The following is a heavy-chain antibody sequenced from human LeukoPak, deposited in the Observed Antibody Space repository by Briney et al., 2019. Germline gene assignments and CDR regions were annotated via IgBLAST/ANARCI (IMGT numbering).Heavy chain of an antibody. D-gene: IGHD6-19*01. J-gene: IGHJ4*02. CDR1: GFTFSSYA. CDR2: ISYDGSNK. CDR3: ARDHRSSWYSDIAVAGTFDY. V-gene: IGHV3-30*04. Sequence: PGGSLRLSCAASGFTFSSYAMHWVRQAPGKGLEWVAVISYDGSNKYYADSVKGRFTISRDNSKNTLYLQMNSLRAEDTAVYDCARDHRSSWYSDIAVAGTFDYWGQGTLVTVSS.